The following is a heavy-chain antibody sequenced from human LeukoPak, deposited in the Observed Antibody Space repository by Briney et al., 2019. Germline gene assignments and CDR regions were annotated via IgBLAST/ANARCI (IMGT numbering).Heavy chain of an antibody. CDR3: ARAARDGMSRYFDY. CDR2: TYYRSKWYN. J-gene: IGHJ4*02. CDR1: GDSLSSNIAA. V-gene: IGHV6-1*01. Sequence: SQTLSLTCALSGDSLSSNIAAWHWLRQSPSRGVEWLGRTYYRSKWYNDYAVSVKSRLTTNPDTSKNQLSLQLNSVTPEDTAVYYCARAARDGMSRYFDYWGQGTLVTVSS. D-gene: IGHD5-24*01.